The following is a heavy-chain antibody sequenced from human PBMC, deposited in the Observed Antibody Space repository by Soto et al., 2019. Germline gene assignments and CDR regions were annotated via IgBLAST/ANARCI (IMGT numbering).Heavy chain of an antibody. CDR2: IYYSGST. V-gene: IGHV4-39*01. CDR1: GGSISSSSYY. J-gene: IGHJ4*02. D-gene: IGHD2-15*01. Sequence: SETLSLTCTVSGGSISSSSYYWGWIRQPPGKGLEWIGSIYYSGSTYYNPSLKSRVTISVDTSKNQFSLKLSSVTAADTAVYYCARSLYCSGGSCYGVDYWGQGTLVTVSS. CDR3: ARSLYCSGGSCYGVDY.